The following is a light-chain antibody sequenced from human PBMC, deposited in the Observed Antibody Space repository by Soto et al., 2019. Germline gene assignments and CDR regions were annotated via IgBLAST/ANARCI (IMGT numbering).Light chain of an antibody. CDR2: GVS. V-gene: IGKV1-6*01. CDR3: LQDSDYPYT. Sequence: AIQMTQSPSSLSASVGDRVTITCRASQGIRDDLGWYQQKPGKAPKLLIYGVSNLERGVPSRFRGTGSGTYFTLTISSLQPEDFATYYCLQDSDYPYTFGQGTKVEIK. J-gene: IGKJ2*01. CDR1: QGIRDD.